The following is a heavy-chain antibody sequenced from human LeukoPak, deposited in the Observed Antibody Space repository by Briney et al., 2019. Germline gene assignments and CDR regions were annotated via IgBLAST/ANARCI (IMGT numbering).Heavy chain of an antibody. D-gene: IGHD2-2*01. V-gene: IGHV4-59*01. Sequence: SETLSLTCSVSGGSISSYYWNWIRQPPGKGLEWIGYIYYSGSTNYNPSLKSRVTISVDTSKNQFSLKLTSVTAADTAVYYCARDEGYCNSTSCYRLFDPWGQGTLVTVSS. CDR3: ARDEGYCNSTSCYRLFDP. J-gene: IGHJ5*02. CDR2: IYYSGST. CDR1: GGSISSYY.